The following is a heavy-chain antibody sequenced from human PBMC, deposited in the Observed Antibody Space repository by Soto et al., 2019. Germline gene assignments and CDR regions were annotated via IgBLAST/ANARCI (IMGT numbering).Heavy chain of an antibody. CDR2: ISHDGRDK. Sequence: QVQLVESGGGVVQPGRSLRLSCAASGFTFSSYAVHWVRQAPGKGLEWVGIISHDGRDKYYADSAQGRFTISRDDSSNTLYLEMNRLRPEDTAMYYCAKHDYNNFFDYWGQGTLVTVSS. CDR1: GFTFSSYA. D-gene: IGHD4-4*01. V-gene: IGHV3-30*18. CDR3: AKHDYNNFFDY. J-gene: IGHJ4*02.